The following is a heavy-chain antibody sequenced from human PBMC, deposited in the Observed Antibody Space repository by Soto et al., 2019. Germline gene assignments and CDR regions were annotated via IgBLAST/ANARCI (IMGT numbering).Heavy chain of an antibody. J-gene: IGHJ4*02. CDR2: ISSSGST. CDR1: GGSMKSSGHY. V-gene: IGHV4-39*01. CDR3: ARVDIAVAYDY. D-gene: IGHD6-19*01. Sequence: SETLSLTCTVSGGSMKSSGHYWGWVRQPPGKGLEWIGNISSSGSTDYNPSLKSRVTISEDTPKNQFSLKLTSVTAADTAVYYCARVDIAVAYDYWGQGTLVTVSS.